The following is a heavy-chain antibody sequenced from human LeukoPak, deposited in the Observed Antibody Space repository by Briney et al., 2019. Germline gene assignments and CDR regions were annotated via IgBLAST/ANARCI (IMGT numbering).Heavy chain of an antibody. J-gene: IGHJ5*02. CDR3: TRRVDATRWYDP. CDR1: GFSFSTYW. V-gene: IGHV3-74*01. CDR2: ISNDGTTT. Sequence: GGSLRLSCAASGFSFSTYWMHWVRHAPGEGLVWVSRISNDGTTTIYADSVEGRFTISRDNAKNTLYLQMDSLRAEDTAVYYCTRRVDATRWYDPWGQGTLVTVSS. D-gene: IGHD2-15*01.